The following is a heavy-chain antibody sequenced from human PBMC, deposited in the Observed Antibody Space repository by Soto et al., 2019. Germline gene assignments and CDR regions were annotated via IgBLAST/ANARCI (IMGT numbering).Heavy chain of an antibody. CDR3: ARPSSGWSHDAFDI. CDR2: IYPGDSDT. J-gene: IGHJ3*02. CDR1: GYSFTSYW. D-gene: IGHD6-19*01. Sequence: LGESLKISCKCSGYSFTSYWIGWVRQIPGKGLEWMGIIYPGDSDTRYSPSFQGQVTISADKSISTAYLQWSSLKASDTAMYYCARPSSGWSHDAFDIWGQGTMVTVSS. V-gene: IGHV5-51*01.